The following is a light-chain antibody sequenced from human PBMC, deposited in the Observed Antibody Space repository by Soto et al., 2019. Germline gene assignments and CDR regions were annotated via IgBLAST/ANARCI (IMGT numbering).Light chain of an antibody. CDR3: HQYGSAPAWT. Sequence: EIVLTQSPGTLSLFPGERATLSCRASQSISSSYLAWYQQKPGQAPRLLIYGASSRATGIPDRFSGAGSATDFTLTNSRLEPEDFAVYYCHQYGSAPAWTFGQGTKVEIK. CDR2: GAS. CDR1: QSISSSY. V-gene: IGKV3-20*01. J-gene: IGKJ1*01.